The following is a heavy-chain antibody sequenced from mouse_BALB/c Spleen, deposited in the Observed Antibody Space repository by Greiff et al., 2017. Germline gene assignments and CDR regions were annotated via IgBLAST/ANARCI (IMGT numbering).Heavy chain of an antibody. CDR3: ARDYGSSWYFDV. Sequence: EVMLVESGGGLVQPGGSLKLSCAASGFTFSSYAMSWVRQTPEKRLEWVASISSGGSTYYPDSVKGRFTISRDNARNILYLQMSSLRSEDTAMYYCARDYGSSWYFDVWGAGTTVTVSS. V-gene: IGHV5-6-5*01. CDR2: ISSGGST. CDR1: GFTFSSYA. J-gene: IGHJ1*01. D-gene: IGHD1-1*01.